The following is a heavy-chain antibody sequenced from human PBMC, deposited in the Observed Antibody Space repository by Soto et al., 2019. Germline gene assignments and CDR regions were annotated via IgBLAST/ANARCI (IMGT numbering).Heavy chain of an antibody. D-gene: IGHD6-13*01. CDR3: ARDNFRAARYYYYYYMDV. CDR1: GFTVSSNY. CDR2: IYSGGST. J-gene: IGHJ6*03. V-gene: IGHV3-53*04. Sequence: EVQLVESGGGLVQPGGSLRLSCAASGFTVSSNYMSWVRQAPGKGLEWVSVIYSGGSTYYADSVKGRLTISRHNSKNTLYLQMNSLRAEDTAVYYCARDNFRAARYYYYYYMDVWGKGTTVTVSS.